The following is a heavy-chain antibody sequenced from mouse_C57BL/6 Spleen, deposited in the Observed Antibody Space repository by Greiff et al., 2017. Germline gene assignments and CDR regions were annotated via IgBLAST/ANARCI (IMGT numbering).Heavy chain of an antibody. V-gene: IGHV5-6*01. D-gene: IGHD2-5*01. J-gene: IGHJ2*01. Sequence: EVQLVESGGDLVKPGGSLKLSCAASGFTFSSYGMSWVRQTPDKRLEWVATISSGGSYTYYPDSVKGRFTISRDNAKNTLYLQMSSLKSEDTAMYYCAREVAYYSNYPYYFDYWGQGATLTVSS. CDR3: AREVAYYSNYPYYFDY. CDR1: GFTFSSYG. CDR2: ISSGGSYT.